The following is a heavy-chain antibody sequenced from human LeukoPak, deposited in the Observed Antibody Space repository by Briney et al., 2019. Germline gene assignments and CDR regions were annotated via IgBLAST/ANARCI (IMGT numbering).Heavy chain of an antibody. D-gene: IGHD3-22*01. V-gene: IGHV4-59*01. CDR3: ARDNHYYDSSGYCSDAFDI. Sequence: PSETLSLTCTVSGGSISSYYWSWIRQPPGKGLEWIGYIYYSRSTNYNPSLKSRVTISVDTSKNQFSLKLSSVTAADTAVYYCARDNHYYDSSGYCSDAFDIWGQGTMVTVSS. CDR1: GGSISSYY. CDR2: IYYSRST. J-gene: IGHJ3*02.